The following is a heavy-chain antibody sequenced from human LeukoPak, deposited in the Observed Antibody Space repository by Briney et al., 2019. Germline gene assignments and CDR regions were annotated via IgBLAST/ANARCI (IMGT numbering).Heavy chain of an antibody. CDR3: AKDSTSSKKGALDI. CDR2: ISGTGRST. J-gene: IGHJ3*02. V-gene: IGHV3-23*01. Sequence: GGSLRLSCAASGFAFSNYAINWVRQAPGKGLEWVSGISGTGRSTYSADSVKGRFIISRDNSKNTLYLQMNSLTAEGTAVYYCAKDSTSSKKGALDIWGQGTMVTVSS. CDR1: GFAFSNYA. D-gene: IGHD2-2*01.